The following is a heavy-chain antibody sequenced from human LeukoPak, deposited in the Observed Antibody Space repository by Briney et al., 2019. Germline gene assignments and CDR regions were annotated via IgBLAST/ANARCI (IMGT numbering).Heavy chain of an antibody. V-gene: IGHV3-48*01. CDR3: AELGITMIGGV. D-gene: IGHD3-10*02. CDR2: ISSSSSTI. Sequence: GGSLRLSCAASGFTFSSYGMTWARQAPGKGLEWVSYISSSSSTIYYADSVKGRFTISRDNAKNSLYLQMNSLRAEDTAVYYCAELGITMIGGVWGKGTTVTISS. CDR1: GFTFSSYG. J-gene: IGHJ6*04.